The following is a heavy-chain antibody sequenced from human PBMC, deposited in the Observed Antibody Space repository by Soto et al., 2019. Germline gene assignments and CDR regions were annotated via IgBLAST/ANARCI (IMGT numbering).Heavy chain of an antibody. Sequence: SATLSLTCTVSGGSISSSSYYWGWIRQSPGKGLEWIGSIYYSGSTYYNPSLKSRVTISVNTSKNQFSLKLSSVTAADTAVYYCARLVGDKYYYYGMDVWGQGTTVTVS. D-gene: IGHD3-10*01. CDR3: ARLVGDKYYYYGMDV. CDR2: IYYSGST. J-gene: IGHJ6*02. V-gene: IGHV4-39*01. CDR1: GGSISSSSYY.